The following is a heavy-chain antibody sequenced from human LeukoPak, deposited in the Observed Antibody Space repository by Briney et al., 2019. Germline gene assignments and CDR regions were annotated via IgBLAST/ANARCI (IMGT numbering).Heavy chain of an antibody. J-gene: IGHJ2*01. CDR1: VYTVTSYD. CDR3: TRMRGYTYGYWYLDL. D-gene: IGHD5-18*01. V-gene: IGHV1-8*01. CDR2: MNATSGNT. Sequence: ASLKVSCKPAVYTVTSYDINWGLQAPGQGRECRGWMNATSGNTAYAQKFQGRVTMTRAASIATAYMELSSLTSEDTALYYCTRMRGYTYGYWYLDLWGRGTPVTVSS.